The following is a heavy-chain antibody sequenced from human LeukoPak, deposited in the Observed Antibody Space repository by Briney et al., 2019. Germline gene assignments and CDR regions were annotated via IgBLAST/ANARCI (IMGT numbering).Heavy chain of an antibody. D-gene: IGHD3-22*01. Sequence: PGGSLRLSCAASGFTFSSYWMHWVRQAPGKGLEWVSSISSSSSSYIYYADSVKGRFTISRDNAKNSLYLQMNSLRAEDTAVYYCARDSDDSSGYYIRDFDYWGQGTLVTVSS. CDR3: ARDSDDSSGYYIRDFDY. CDR2: ISSSSSSYI. V-gene: IGHV3-21*01. CDR1: GFTFSSYW. J-gene: IGHJ4*02.